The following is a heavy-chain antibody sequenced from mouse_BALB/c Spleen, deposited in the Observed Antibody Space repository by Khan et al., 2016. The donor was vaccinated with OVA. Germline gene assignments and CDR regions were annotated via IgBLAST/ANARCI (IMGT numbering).Heavy chain of an antibody. CDR1: GFTFSAYS. D-gene: IGHD4-1*01. V-gene: IGHV5-6*01. J-gene: IGHJ3*01. CDR3: ASQLTGSFAY. Sequence: EVELVESGGDLVKPGGSLKLSCAASGFTFSAYSMSWVRQTPDKRLEWVATISSGADYTYYPDGVKGRFTISRDNAKNTLYLQMSSLKSEDTAMYYCASQLTGSFAYWGQGTLVTVSA. CDR2: ISSGADYT.